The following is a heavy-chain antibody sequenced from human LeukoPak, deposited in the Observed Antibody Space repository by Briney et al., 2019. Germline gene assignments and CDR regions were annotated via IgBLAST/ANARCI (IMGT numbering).Heavy chain of an antibody. CDR1: GYSIGIGYF. J-gene: IGHJ4*02. CDR2: IYYSGST. Sequence: SETLSLTCGVSGYSIGIGYFWGWIRQPPGKGLEWIGYIYYSGSTNYNPSLKSRVTISVDTSKNQFSLKLRSVTAADTAVYYCARRGLGGGYNYGFDSWSQGTLVTVSS. D-gene: IGHD5-18*01. V-gene: IGHV4-38-2*01. CDR3: ARRGLGGGYNYGFDS.